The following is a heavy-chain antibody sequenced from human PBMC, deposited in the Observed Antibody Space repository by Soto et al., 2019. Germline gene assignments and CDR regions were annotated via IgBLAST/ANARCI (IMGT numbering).Heavy chain of an antibody. Sequence: GGSVKVSCKASGYTFTSYGISWVRQAPGQGVEGVGWISAYNGNTNYAQKLQGRVTMTTDTSTSTAYMELRSLRSDDTAVYYRARDAAVGLFDYWGQGTLVTVSS. J-gene: IGHJ4*02. CDR1: GYTFTSYG. CDR3: ARDAAVGLFDY. D-gene: IGHD1-26*01. V-gene: IGHV1-18*01. CDR2: ISAYNGNT.